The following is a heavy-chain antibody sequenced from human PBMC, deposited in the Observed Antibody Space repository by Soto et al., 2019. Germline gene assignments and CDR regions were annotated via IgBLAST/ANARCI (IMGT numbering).Heavy chain of an antibody. Sequence: EVQLVESGGGLVKPGGSLRLSCAASGFTFSNAWMYWVRQAPGKGLEWVGRIKAKTGGGTADYAAPVKGRFTISRDDSESMLYLEINSLKTEDTGVYYCTTLDAWGQGTLVTVSS. CDR3: TTLDA. CDR1: GFTFSNAW. J-gene: IGHJ5*02. V-gene: IGHV3-15*07. CDR2: IKAKTGGGTA.